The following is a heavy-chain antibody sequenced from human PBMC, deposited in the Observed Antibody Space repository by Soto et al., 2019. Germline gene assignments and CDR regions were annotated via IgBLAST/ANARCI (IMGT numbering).Heavy chain of an antibody. CDR2: INWNSGRI. CDR3: AKWSYSTSGGGWFDP. D-gene: IGHD6-6*01. Sequence: EVQLVESGGGLVQPGRSLRLSCAASGFTFDDYAMYWVRQAPGKGLEWVSSINWNSGRIAYAGSVKGRFTISRDNARNSLYLQMTSLRAEDTAFYYCAKWSYSTSGGGWFDPWGQGTLVTVSS. V-gene: IGHV3-9*01. CDR1: GFTFDDYA. J-gene: IGHJ5*02.